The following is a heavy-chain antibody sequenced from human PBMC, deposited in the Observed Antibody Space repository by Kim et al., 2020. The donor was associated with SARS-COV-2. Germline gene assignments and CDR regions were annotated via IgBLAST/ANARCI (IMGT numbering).Heavy chain of an antibody. D-gene: IGHD2-15*01. J-gene: IGHJ6*03. CDR3: AKDLISKVVVDYYMDV. CDR1: GFTFSSYG. Sequence: GGSLRLSCAASGFTFSSYGMHWVRQAPGKGLEWVAVISYDGSNKYYADSVKGRFTISRDNSKNTLYPQMNSLRAEDTAVYYCAKDLISKVVVDYYMDVWGKGTTVTVSS. CDR2: ISYDGSNK. V-gene: IGHV3-30*18.